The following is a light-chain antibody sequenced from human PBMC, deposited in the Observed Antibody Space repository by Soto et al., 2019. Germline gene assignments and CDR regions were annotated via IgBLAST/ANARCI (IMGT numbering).Light chain of an antibody. CDR3: QHRHN. Sequence: EVVLTQSPATLSLSPGDRATLSCRASQSVSIDFAWYQQKPGQAPRLLIYDASNRATGIPARFSGSGSGTYFTLTISNLETEDFAVYYCQHRHNFGPGTKVDIK. CDR1: QSVSID. CDR2: DAS. V-gene: IGKV3-11*01. J-gene: IGKJ3*01.